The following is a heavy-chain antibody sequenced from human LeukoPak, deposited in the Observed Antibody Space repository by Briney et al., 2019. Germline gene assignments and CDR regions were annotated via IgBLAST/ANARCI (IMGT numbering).Heavy chain of an antibody. D-gene: IGHD2-15*01. V-gene: IGHV1-3*01. CDR3: ARDQSGDIRVDFDY. CDR1: GYTFGKYA. Sequence: ASVKVSCKASGYTFGKYAIQWVRQAPGQRLEWMGWIDGGNGDARFSQKFQDRVSFTRDTSATTAYMGLTSLRSEDTAVYYCARDQSGDIRVDFDYWGQGTLVTVSS. J-gene: IGHJ4*02. CDR2: IDGGNGDA.